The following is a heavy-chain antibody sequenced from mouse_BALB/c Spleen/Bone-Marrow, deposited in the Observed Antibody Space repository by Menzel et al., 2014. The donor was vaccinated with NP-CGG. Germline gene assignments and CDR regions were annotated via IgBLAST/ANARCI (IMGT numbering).Heavy chain of an antibody. J-gene: IGHJ2*01. D-gene: IGHD2-1*01. Sequence: EVKLVESGGGLVQPGGFLRLSCATSGFTFXDHYMSWVRQPPGKALEWLGFIRNKANGYTTEYSASVKSRFTISRDNSQSIVYLQMNTLRAEDSATYYCARDYLYYFDYWGQGTTLTVSS. CDR1: GFTFXDHY. CDR3: ARDYLYYFDY. CDR2: IRNKANGYTT. V-gene: IGHV7-3*02.